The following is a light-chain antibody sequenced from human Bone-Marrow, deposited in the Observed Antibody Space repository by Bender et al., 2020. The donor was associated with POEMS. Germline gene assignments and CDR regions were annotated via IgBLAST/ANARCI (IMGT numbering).Light chain of an antibody. Sequence: NFMLAQPHSVSESPGKTVTISCTRSSGSIDSTSVQWHQQRPGSVPTTVIFEDDHRPSGVPDRFSGSIDTSSNSASLIISGLRAEDEADYCCQSYDNTNWVFGGGTKLTVL. CDR3: QSYDNTNWV. CDR2: EDD. J-gene: IGLJ3*02. V-gene: IGLV6-57*03. CDR1: SGSIDSTS.